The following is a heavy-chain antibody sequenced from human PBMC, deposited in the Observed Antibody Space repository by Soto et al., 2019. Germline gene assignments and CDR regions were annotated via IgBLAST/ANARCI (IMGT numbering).Heavy chain of an antibody. CDR3: AGYWNYDSNYGMDV. Sequence: VGSLRLSCAAAGFTFSSYGMHWVRQAPGKGLEWVSYISTGGSTIYYADSVKGRFTISRDNAKNSLYLQVHSLRDEDTAVYYCAGYWNYDSNYGMDVWGQGNTVTVYS. D-gene: IGHD1-7*01. CDR1: GFTFSSYG. V-gene: IGHV3-48*02. CDR2: ISTGGSTI. J-gene: IGHJ6*02.